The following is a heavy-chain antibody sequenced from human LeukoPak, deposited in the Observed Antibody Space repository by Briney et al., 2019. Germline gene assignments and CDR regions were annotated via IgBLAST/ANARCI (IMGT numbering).Heavy chain of an antibody. CDR3: AKRTPYYASSGYYHRIDY. Sequence: PGGSLRVSCAASGFTFISSAMNWVRQAPGKEMEWVSSISDSGGSTNYTDSVKGRFTICRVNSKNTLYLQMNSLRAEDTAVYYCAKRTPYYASSGYYHRIDYWGQGTLVTVSS. V-gene: IGHV3-23*01. J-gene: IGHJ4*02. CDR1: GFTFISSA. D-gene: IGHD3-22*01. CDR2: ISDSGGST.